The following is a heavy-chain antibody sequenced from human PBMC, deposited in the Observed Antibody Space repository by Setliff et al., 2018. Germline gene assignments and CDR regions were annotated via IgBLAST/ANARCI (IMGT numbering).Heavy chain of an antibody. CDR2: IYYSGTT. CDR1: DFSVGSVYY. D-gene: IGHD2-2*01. V-gene: IGHV4-38-2*01. J-gene: IGHJ2*01. Sequence: SETLSLTCAVSDFSVGSVYYWGWIRQPPGRGLEWIANIYYSGTTHYSPSFQSRVTMSVDTSKNQLSLNLSSVTAADTALYYCARTSTGRYFDLWGRGTLVTVSS. CDR3: ARTSTGRYFDL.